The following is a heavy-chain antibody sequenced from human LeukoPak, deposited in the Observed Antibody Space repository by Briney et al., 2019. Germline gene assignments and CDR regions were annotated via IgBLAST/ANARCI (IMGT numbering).Heavy chain of an antibody. V-gene: IGHV3-38-3*01. J-gene: IGHJ6*03. CDR2: ISGGST. D-gene: IGHD6-19*01. CDR3: ARDGGWYKRGLDYFYYYMDV. Sequence: GGSLRLSCAASGFTVSSNEMSWVRQAPGKGLEWVSSISGGSTYYADSRKGRFTISRDNSKNTLHLQMNSLMAEDTALYYCARDGGWYKRGLDYFYYYMDVWGKGTTVTVSS. CDR1: GFTVSSNE.